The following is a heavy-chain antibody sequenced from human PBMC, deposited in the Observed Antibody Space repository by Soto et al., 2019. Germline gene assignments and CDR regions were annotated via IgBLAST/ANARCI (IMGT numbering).Heavy chain of an antibody. CDR1: GFTFSSYA. D-gene: IGHD2-2*01. Sequence: PGGSLRLSWAASGFTFSSYAMHWVRQAPGKGLEWVAVISYDGSNKYYADSVKGRFTISRDNSKNTLYLQMNSLRADDTAVYYCSRGPSSLTRFDYWGQGTLVTVSS. CDR2: ISYDGSNK. J-gene: IGHJ4*02. CDR3: SRGPSSLTRFDY. V-gene: IGHV3-30-3*01.